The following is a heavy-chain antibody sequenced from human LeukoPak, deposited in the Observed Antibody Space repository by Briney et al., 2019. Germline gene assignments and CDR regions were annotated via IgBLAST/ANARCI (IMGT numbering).Heavy chain of an antibody. CDR3: ASAMWRSQCTCPDY. Sequence: GGSLRLSCAAAGFTFSNVWMGWFRQAPGKGLEWVGRIRKATEGGAPDYAAPVQGRFNISRDDSSNTLYLQMNSLKTEDTAVYFCASAMWRSQCTCPDYWGKGTLVTVSS. CDR2: IRKATEGGAP. J-gene: IGHJ4*02. V-gene: IGHV3-15*01. CDR1: GFTFSNVW. D-gene: IGHD3-16*01.